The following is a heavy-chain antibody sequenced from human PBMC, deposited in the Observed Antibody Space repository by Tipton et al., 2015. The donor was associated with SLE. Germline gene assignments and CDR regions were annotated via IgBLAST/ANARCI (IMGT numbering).Heavy chain of an antibody. D-gene: IGHD1-26*01. CDR2: IYGSGST. CDR3: ARDISEVGATTPYDAFDI. V-gene: IGHV4-59*11. J-gene: IGHJ3*02. Sequence: TLSLTCTVSGGSISSHYWSWIRQPPGKGLEWIGYIYGSGSTNYNPSLKSRVTISVDTSKNQFSLKLSSVTAADTAVYYCARDISEVGATTPYDAFDIWGQGTMVTVSS. CDR1: GGSISSHY.